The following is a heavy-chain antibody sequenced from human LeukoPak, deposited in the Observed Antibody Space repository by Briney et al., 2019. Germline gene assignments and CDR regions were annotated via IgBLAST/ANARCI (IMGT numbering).Heavy chain of an antibody. D-gene: IGHD4-23*01. J-gene: IGHJ4*02. CDR1: GYTFTGYY. CDR3: ARGSVRTTVANFDY. V-gene: IGHV1-2*02. CDR2: INPNSGGT. Sequence: GASVKVSCKASGYTFTGYYMHWVRQAPGQGLEWMGWINPNSGGTNYAQKFQGRVTMTRDTSISTAYMELSRLRSDDTAVYYCARGSVRTTVANFDYWGQGTLVTVSS.